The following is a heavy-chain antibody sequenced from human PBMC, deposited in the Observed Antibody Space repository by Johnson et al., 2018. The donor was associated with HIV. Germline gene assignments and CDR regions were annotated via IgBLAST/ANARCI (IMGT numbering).Heavy chain of an antibody. D-gene: IGHD3-3*01. CDR1: GFTFSSYA. Sequence: VQLVESGGGVVQPGRSLRLSCAASGFTFSSYAMHWVRQAPGKGLEWVSVIYSGGSTYYADSVKGRFTISRDNSTNTLYLQMNSLRAEDTAVYYCARGSITIFGGLDAFDIWGQGTMVTVSS. CDR3: ARGSITIFGGLDAFDI. V-gene: IGHV3-66*01. J-gene: IGHJ3*02. CDR2: IYSGGST.